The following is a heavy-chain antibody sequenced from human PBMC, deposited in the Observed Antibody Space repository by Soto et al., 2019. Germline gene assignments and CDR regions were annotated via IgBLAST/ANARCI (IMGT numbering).Heavy chain of an antibody. D-gene: IGHD3-10*01. CDR2: IYSGGST. J-gene: IGHJ4*02. CDR1: GFTVSSNY. Sequence: EVQLVESGGGLIQPGGSLRLSCAASGFTVSSNYMSWVRQAPGKGLEWVSVIYSGGSTYYADSVKGRFTISRDNSKNTLYLQMNSLRAQDTAVYYCARHITMDPLLVYWGQGTLVSVSS. CDR3: ARHITMDPLLVY. V-gene: IGHV3-53*01.